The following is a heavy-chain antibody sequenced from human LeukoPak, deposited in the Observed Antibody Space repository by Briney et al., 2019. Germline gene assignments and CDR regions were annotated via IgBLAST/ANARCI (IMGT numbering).Heavy chain of an antibody. CDR1: GGSFSNYF. J-gene: IGHJ3*02. CDR2: IYYSGST. Sequence: PSETLSLTCTVSGGSFSNYFWSWIRQPPGKGLEWIGYIYYSGSTNYNPSLKSRVTISVDTSKKQFSLKLSSVTAADTAVYYCVRPRHEYSTTQAFDIWGQGTMVTVSS. D-gene: IGHD6-6*01. CDR3: VRPRHEYSTTQAFDI. V-gene: IGHV4-59*01.